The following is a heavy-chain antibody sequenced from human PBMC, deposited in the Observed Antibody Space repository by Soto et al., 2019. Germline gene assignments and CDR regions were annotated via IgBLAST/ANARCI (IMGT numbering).Heavy chain of an antibody. D-gene: IGHD5-12*01. V-gene: IGHV3-23*01. CDR2: ISGSGGST. Sequence: EVQLLESGGGLVQPGGSLRLSCAASGFTFSSYAMSWVRQAPGKGLEWVSAISGSGGSTYYADSVKGRFTISRDNSKNTLYLQMNRLRAEDTAVYYCAKDQMGYSGYCLDYWGQGTLVTVSS. CDR1: GFTFSSYA. J-gene: IGHJ4*02. CDR3: AKDQMGYSGYCLDY.